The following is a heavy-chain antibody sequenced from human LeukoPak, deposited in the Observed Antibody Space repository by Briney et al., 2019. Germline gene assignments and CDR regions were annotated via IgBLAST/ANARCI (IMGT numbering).Heavy chain of an antibody. J-gene: IGHJ4*02. Sequence: SETLSLTCTVSGDSISSGDYYWNWIRQPAGKRLEWLGRISTSGTPNYNPSFRGRLTISIDTSKNQFSLNLRSVTAAETGIYYCARGPYWGQGTLVTVSS. CDR1: GDSISSGDYY. V-gene: IGHV4-61*02. CDR3: ARGPY. CDR2: ISTSGTP.